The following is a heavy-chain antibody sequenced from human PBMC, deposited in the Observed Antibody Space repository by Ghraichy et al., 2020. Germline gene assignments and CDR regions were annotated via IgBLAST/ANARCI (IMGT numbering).Heavy chain of an antibody. D-gene: IGHD6-19*01. V-gene: IGHV4-39*01. J-gene: IGHJ4*02. CDR3: ARRETSGWLLLEY. CDR2: IYFSGST. CDR1: GGSISSSNYF. Sequence: SETLSLTCTVSGGSISSSNYFWGWIRQPPGKGLEWIGSIYFSGSTYFNPSLKSRVTISVDRSKNQLSLKLSSVTAADTAVYSWARRETSGWLLLEYWGQGTLVTVSS.